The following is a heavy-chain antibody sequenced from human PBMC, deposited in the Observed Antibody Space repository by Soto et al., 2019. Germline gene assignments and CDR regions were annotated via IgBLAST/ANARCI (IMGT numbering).Heavy chain of an antibody. J-gene: IGHJ4*02. CDR3: AREHSNSWRFDY. CDR2: MNPNSGNT. CDR1: GYTFTSYD. V-gene: IGHV1-8*01. D-gene: IGHD6-13*01. Sequence: QVQLVQSGAEVKKPGASVKVSCKASGYTFTSYDINWVRQATGQGLEWMGWMNPNSGNTGYAQKFQGRVTLARNTSISTAYMELSSLRSEDTAVYYCAREHSNSWRFDYWGQGTLVTVSS.